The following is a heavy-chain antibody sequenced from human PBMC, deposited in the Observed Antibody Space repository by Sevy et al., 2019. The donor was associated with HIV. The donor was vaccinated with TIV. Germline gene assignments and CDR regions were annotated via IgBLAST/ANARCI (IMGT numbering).Heavy chain of an antibody. J-gene: IGHJ6*02. Sequence: GGSLRLSCAASGFTFSSYGTHWVRQAPGKGLEWVAFIRYDGSNKYYADSVKGRFTISRDNSKNTLYLQMNSLRAEDTAVYYCAKDLCSSTSCYVYYYYYGMDVWGQGTTVTVSS. V-gene: IGHV3-30*02. D-gene: IGHD2-2*01. CDR3: AKDLCSSTSCYVYYYYYGMDV. CDR2: IRYDGSNK. CDR1: GFTFSSYG.